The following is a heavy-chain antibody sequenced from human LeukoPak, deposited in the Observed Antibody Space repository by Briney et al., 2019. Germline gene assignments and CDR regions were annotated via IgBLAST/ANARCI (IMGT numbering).Heavy chain of an antibody. D-gene: IGHD3-22*01. J-gene: IGHJ4*02. CDR3: ARAGLSTMIVVD. CDR1: GFTFSSYS. CDR2: ISSSSSYI. Sequence: GGSLRLSCAASGFTFSSYSMNWVRQAPGKGLEWVSSISSSSSYIYYADSVKGRFTISRDNAKNLLYLQMNSLRAEDTAVYYCARAGLSTMIVVDWGQGALVTVSS. V-gene: IGHV3-21*01.